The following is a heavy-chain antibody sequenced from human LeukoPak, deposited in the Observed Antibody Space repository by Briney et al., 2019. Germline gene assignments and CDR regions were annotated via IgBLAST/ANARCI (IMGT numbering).Heavy chain of an antibody. CDR1: GYTFISYG. V-gene: IGHV1-18*01. CDR2: ISAYNGNT. CDR3: ARDGYQGSGWYEIMGDGMDV. D-gene: IGHD6-19*01. J-gene: IGHJ6*02. Sequence: ASVKVSCKASGYTFISYGISWVRQAPGQGLEWMGWISAYNGNTNYAQKFQGRVTITADESTSTAYMELSSLRSEDTAVYYCARDGYQGSGWYEIMGDGMDVWGQGTTVTVSS.